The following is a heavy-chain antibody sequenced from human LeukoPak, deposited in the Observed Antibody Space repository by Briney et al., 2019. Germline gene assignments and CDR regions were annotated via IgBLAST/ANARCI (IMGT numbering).Heavy chain of an antibody. Sequence: SQTLSLTCAISGDSVSSNSAAWNWIRQSPSRGLEWLGRTYYRSKWYNDYAVSVKSRITINPDTSKNQFSLQPNSVTPEDTAVYYCARGVSSGKGVLWWFDPWGQGTLVTVPS. D-gene: IGHD3-22*01. CDR2: TYYRSKWYN. V-gene: IGHV6-1*01. J-gene: IGHJ5*02. CDR1: GDSVSSNSAA. CDR3: ARGVSSGKGVLWWFDP.